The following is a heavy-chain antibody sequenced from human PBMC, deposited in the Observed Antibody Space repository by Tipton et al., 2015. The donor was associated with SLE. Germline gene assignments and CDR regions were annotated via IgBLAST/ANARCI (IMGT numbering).Heavy chain of an antibody. CDR2: IYYSGST. CDR3: AREGGYHPYSFDY. V-gene: IGHV4-39*07. J-gene: IGHJ4*02. CDR1: GGSISSSSYY. D-gene: IGHD5-12*01. Sequence: TLSLTCNVSGGSISSSSYYWGWIRQPPGKGLEWIGSIYYSGSTYYNPSLKSRVTISVDTSKNQFSLKLNSVTAADTAMYYCAREGGYHPYSFDYWGQGTLVTVSS.